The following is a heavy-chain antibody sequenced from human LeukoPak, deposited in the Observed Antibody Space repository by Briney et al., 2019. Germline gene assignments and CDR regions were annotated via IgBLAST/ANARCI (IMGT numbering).Heavy chain of an antibody. Sequence: SETLSLTCTVSGGSISSYYWSWIRQPPEKGLEWIGYIYYGGSTNYNPSLKSRVTISVDTSKNQFSLKLSSVTAADTAVYYCARGQGWLDPWGQGTLVTVSS. CDR3: ARGQGWLDP. J-gene: IGHJ5*02. V-gene: IGHV4-59*01. CDR1: GGSISSYY. CDR2: IYYGGST.